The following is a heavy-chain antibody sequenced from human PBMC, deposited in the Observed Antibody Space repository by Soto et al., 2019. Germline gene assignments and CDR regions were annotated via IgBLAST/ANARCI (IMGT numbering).Heavy chain of an antibody. J-gene: IGHJ6*02. Sequence: QVQLQQWGAGLLKPSETLSLTCAVYGGSFSGYYWSWIRQPPGKGLEWIGEINHSGSTNYNPSLKCRVTISVDTSKNQFALKLISVTAADTAVYYCARVTGRYYYGMDVWGQGTTVTVSS. CDR1: GGSFSGYY. CDR3: ARVTGRYYYGMDV. CDR2: INHSGST. V-gene: IGHV4-34*01.